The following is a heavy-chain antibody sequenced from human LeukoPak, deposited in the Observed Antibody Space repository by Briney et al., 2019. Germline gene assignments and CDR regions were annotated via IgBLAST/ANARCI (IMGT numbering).Heavy chain of an antibody. V-gene: IGHV1-18*01. CDR3: ARAGADSAAYFYYAMDV. J-gene: IGHJ6*02. CDR2: ISGYNGDT. CDR1: GYTFTSYG. D-gene: IGHD2-15*01. Sequence: ASVKVSCKTSGYTFTSYGTSWVRHAPEQGLEWMGWISGYNGDTHYAQNLQDRVTMTTDTSTSTAYMDVRSLRSDDTAVYYCARAGADSAAYFYYAMDVWGQGTTVTVSS.